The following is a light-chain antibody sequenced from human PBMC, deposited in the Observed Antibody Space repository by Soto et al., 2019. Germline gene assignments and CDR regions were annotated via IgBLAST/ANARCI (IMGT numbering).Light chain of an antibody. Sequence: EIVLTQSPATLSLSPGERATLSCRASQSVRDYFAWYQQKPAQPPRLLIYDASKSATCIPPRFSGTGSTTDCTAIIRSLEYEDFDAYSCQQRGNGHPWTSGQGTKMEIK. CDR3: QQRGNGHPWT. CDR2: DAS. CDR1: QSVRDY. J-gene: IGKJ1*01. V-gene: IGKV3-11*01.